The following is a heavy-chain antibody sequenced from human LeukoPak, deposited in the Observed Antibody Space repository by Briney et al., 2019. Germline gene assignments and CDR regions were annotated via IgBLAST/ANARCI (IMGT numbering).Heavy chain of an antibody. J-gene: IGHJ4*02. CDR2: IIPIFGTA. Sequence: VKVSCKASGGTFSSYAISWVRQAPGQGLEWMGRIIPIFGTANYAQKFQGRVTITTDESTSTAYMELSSLRSEDTAVYYCARSYYYDSSGFWRFDYWGQGTLVTVSS. D-gene: IGHD3-22*01. CDR3: ARSYYYDSSGFWRFDY. CDR1: GGTFSSYA. V-gene: IGHV1-69*05.